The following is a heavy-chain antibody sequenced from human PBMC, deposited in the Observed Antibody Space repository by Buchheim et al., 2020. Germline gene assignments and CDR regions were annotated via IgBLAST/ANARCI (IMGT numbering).Heavy chain of an antibody. Sequence: QVQLVESGGGVVQPGRSLRLSCAASGFTFSSYGMHWVRQAPGKGLEWVAVIWYDGSNKYYADSVTGRFTISSANSKNTLYLQMNSLRAEDTAVYYCARGRVGAPEGYYYYGMDVWGQGTT. D-gene: IGHD1-26*01. J-gene: IGHJ6*02. CDR3: ARGRVGAPEGYYYYGMDV. V-gene: IGHV3-33*01. CDR1: GFTFSSYG. CDR2: IWYDGSNK.